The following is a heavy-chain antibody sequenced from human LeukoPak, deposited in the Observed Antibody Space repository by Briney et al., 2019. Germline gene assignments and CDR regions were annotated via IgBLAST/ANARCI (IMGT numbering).Heavy chain of an antibody. V-gene: IGHV4-39*01. CDR2: IYYSGST. Sequence: PSETLSLTCTVSGGSNSSSSYYWGWIRQPPGKGLEWIGSIYYSGSTYYNPSLKSRVTISVDTSKNQFSLKLSSVTAADTAVYYCARLRPYCSSTSCYQRYYFDYWGQGTLATVSS. D-gene: IGHD2-2*01. CDR3: ARLRPYCSSTSCYQRYYFDY. J-gene: IGHJ4*02. CDR1: GGSNSSSSYY.